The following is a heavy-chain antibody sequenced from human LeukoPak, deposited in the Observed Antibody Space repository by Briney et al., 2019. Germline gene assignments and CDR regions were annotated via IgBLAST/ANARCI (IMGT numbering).Heavy chain of an antibody. CDR1: GYTFTSYG. J-gene: IGHJ3*02. D-gene: IGHD6-13*01. Sequence: ASVKVSCKASGYTFTSYGISWVRQAPGQGLEWMGWIIPIFGTANYAQKFQGRVTITADESTSTAYMELSSLRSEDTAVYYCARDRALYSSSLDAFDIWGQGTMVTVSS. CDR2: IIPIFGTA. V-gene: IGHV1-69*13. CDR3: ARDRALYSSSLDAFDI.